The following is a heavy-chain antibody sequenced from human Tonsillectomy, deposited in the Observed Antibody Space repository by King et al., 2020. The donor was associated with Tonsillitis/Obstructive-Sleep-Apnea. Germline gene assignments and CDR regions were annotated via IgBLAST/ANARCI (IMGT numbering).Heavy chain of an antibody. CDR3: ARGVGTMVQGVTPGGMDV. D-gene: IGHD3-10*01. J-gene: IGHJ6*04. CDR2: INSDGSST. Sequence: VQLVESGGGLVQPGGSLRLSCAASGFTFSSYWMHWVRHVPGKGLVWVSRINSDGSSTRYADSVKGRFTISRDNAKNTLYLQMNSLRAEDTAVYYCARGVGTMVQGVTPGGMDVWGKGTTVTVSS. V-gene: IGHV3-74*01. CDR1: GFTFSSYW.